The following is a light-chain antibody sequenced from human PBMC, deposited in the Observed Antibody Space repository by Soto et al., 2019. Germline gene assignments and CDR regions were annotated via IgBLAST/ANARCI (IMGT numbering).Light chain of an antibody. Sequence: DIQMTQSPSTLSASVGDRVTITCRASQSISSWLAWYQQKPGKAPKLLIYTASTLESGVPSRFSGSGSGTEFTLPISSLQPDDFATYYCQQYNTFPLTFGGGTKVEIK. J-gene: IGKJ4*01. CDR3: QQYNTFPLT. CDR1: QSISSW. V-gene: IGKV1-5*03. CDR2: TAS.